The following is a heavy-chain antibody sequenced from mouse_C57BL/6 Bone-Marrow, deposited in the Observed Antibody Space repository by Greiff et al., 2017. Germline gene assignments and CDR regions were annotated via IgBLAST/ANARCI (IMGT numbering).Heavy chain of an antibody. CDR3: ARDYYGSTQSDV. V-gene: IGHV3-6*01. Sequence: DVQLQESGPGLVKPSQSLSLTCSVTGYSITSGYYWNWIRQFPGNKLEWMGYISYDGSNNYNPSLKNRISITRDTSKNQFFLKLNSVTTEDTATYDCARDYYGSTQSDVWGTGTTVTVSS. CDR2: ISYDGSN. CDR1: GYSITSGYY. J-gene: IGHJ1*03. D-gene: IGHD1-1*01.